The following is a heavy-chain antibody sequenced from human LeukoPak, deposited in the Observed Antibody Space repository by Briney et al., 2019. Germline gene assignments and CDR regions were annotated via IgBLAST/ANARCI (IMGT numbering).Heavy chain of an antibody. V-gene: IGHV3-30*18. D-gene: IGHD2-15*01. CDR3: AKDGYCSGGSCYANFFDR. J-gene: IGHJ4*02. Sequence: GRSLRPSCAASGFSFLHYGMHRVRQAPGKGLEWVAFISSDGSKEYYADSVKGRFTISRDNSKNTLYLHVNSPRAEDAAVFFCAKDGYCSGGSCYANFFDRWGQGTLVTVSS. CDR1: GFSFLHYG. CDR2: ISSDGSKE.